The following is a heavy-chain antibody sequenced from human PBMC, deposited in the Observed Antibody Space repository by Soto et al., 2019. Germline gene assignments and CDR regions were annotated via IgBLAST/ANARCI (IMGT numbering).Heavy chain of an antibody. Sequence: EVQLLESGGGLVQPGGSLRLSCAASGFTFSSYAMSWVRQAPGKGLEWVSAISGSGGSTYYADSVKGRFTISRDNSKNTLYLQMNSLSAEDTAVYYCAKDDSALDAFDIWGQGTMVTVSS. CDR2: ISGSGGST. D-gene: IGHD3-22*01. CDR1: GFTFSSYA. J-gene: IGHJ3*02. CDR3: AKDDSALDAFDI. V-gene: IGHV3-23*01.